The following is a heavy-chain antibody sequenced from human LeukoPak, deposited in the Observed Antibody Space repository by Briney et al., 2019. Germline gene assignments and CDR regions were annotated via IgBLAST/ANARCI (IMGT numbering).Heavy chain of an antibody. CDR1: GFTVSSNY. CDR3: ASGIAAADPYYFDY. D-gene: IGHD6-13*01. Sequence: GGSLRLSCAASGFTVSSNYMSWVRQAPGKGLEWVSVIYSGGSTCYADSVKGRFTISRDNSKNTLYLQMNSLRAEDTAVYYCASGIAAADPYYFDYWGQGTLVTVSS. V-gene: IGHV3-53*01. J-gene: IGHJ4*02. CDR2: IYSGGST.